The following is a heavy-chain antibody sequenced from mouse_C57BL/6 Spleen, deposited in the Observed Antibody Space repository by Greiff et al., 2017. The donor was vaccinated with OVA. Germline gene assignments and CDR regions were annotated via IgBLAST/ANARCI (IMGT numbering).Heavy chain of an antibody. V-gene: IGHV1-82*01. J-gene: IGHJ4*01. CDR2: IYPGDGDT. CDR1: GYAFSSSW. Sequence: VQLQQSGPELVKPGASVKISCKASGYAFSSSWMNWVKQRPGKGLEWIGRIYPGDGDTNYNGKFKGKGTLTADKSSSTAYMQLSSLTSEDSAVYFCARSIYYGSSLYAMDYWGQGTSVTVSS. D-gene: IGHD1-1*01. CDR3: ARSIYYGSSLYAMDY.